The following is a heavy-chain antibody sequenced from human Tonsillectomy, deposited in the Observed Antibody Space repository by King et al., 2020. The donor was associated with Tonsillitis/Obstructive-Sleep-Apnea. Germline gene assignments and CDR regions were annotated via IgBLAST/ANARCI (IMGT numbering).Heavy chain of an antibody. Sequence: VQLVESGGGLVQPGGSLRLSCAASGFIFSSYVMSWVRQAPGKGLEWVLVISGSGGSTYYADSVKGRFTISRDNSKNTLYLQMNSLRAEDTAVYYCAKARSSTSTSCYNYWGQGTLVTVSS. CDR3: AKARSSTSTSCYNY. CDR2: ISGSGGST. CDR1: GFIFSSYV. J-gene: IGHJ4*02. D-gene: IGHD2-2*02. V-gene: IGHV3-23*04.